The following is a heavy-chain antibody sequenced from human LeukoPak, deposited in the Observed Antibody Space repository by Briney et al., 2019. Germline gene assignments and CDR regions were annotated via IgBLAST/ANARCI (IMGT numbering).Heavy chain of an antibody. CDR3: ARPTYYYDSSGYYLDY. D-gene: IGHD3-22*01. V-gene: IGHV1-46*01. Sequence: ASVKVSCKASGYTFTSYYMHWVRQAPGQGLEWMGIINPSGGSTSYAQKFQGRVTMTRDTSTSTVYMELSSLRSEDTAVYYCARPTYYYDSSGYYLDYWGQGTLVTVSS. CDR1: GYTFTSYY. CDR2: INPSGGST. J-gene: IGHJ4*02.